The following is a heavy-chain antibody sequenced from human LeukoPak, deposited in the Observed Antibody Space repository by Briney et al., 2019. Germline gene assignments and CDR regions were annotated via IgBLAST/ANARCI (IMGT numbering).Heavy chain of an antibody. J-gene: IGHJ4*02. D-gene: IGHD4-17*01. CDR1: GFTFSSYS. Sequence: GGSLRLSCAASGFTFSSYSMNWVRQAPGKGLEWVSSISSSSSYTYYADSVKGRFTISRDNAKNSLYLQMNSLRAEDTAVYYCAGDYGDYYFDYWGQGTLVTVSS. CDR3: AGDYGDYYFDY. V-gene: IGHV3-21*01. CDR2: ISSSSSYT.